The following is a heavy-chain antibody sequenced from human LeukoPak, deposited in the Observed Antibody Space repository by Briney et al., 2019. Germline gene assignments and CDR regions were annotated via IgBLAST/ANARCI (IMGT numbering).Heavy chain of an antibody. V-gene: IGHV3-30*04. J-gene: IGHJ5*02. Sequence: GRSLRLSCAASGFTFSSYAMHWVRQAPGKGLEWVAVISYGGSNKYYADSVKGRFTISRDNSKNTLYLQMNSLRAEDTAVYYCARDKSCSSTSCYGRWFDPWGQGTLVTVSS. CDR1: GFTFSSYA. D-gene: IGHD2-2*01. CDR3: ARDKSCSSTSCYGRWFDP. CDR2: ISYGGSNK.